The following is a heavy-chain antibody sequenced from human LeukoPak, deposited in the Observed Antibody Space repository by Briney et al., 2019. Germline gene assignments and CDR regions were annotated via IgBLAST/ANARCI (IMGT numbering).Heavy chain of an antibody. Sequence: SQTLSLTCIVSGGSIRSGDYYWSWIRQPPGKGLEWIGYIHYSGSTYYYNPSLKSRVTMSVDTAKNQFSLRLSSVSAADTAVYYCVRDRSRPNPFFDNWGQGALVTASS. CDR3: VRDRSRPNPFFDN. J-gene: IGHJ4*02. V-gene: IGHV4-30-4*01. CDR1: GGSIRSGDYY. CDR2: IHYSGSTY. D-gene: IGHD6-13*01.